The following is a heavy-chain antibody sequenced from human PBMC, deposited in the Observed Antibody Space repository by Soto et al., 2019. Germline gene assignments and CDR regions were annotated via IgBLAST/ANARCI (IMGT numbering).Heavy chain of an antibody. J-gene: IGHJ6*02. CDR1: GTIFSSYT. CDR3: ARGLGGRMDD. Sequence: QVQLVQSGAEVKKPGSSVRVSCKASGTIFSSYTISWVRQAPGQGLEWMGRIIPILGETNSAQKFQGGVTLTADKSTNTAYMELNSLRLEDTALYYCARGLGGRMDDWGQGTTVTVSS. CDR2: IIPILGET. D-gene: IGHD3-16*01. V-gene: IGHV1-69*08.